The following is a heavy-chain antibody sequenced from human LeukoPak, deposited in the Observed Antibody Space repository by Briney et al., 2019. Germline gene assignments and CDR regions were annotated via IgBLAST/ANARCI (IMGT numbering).Heavy chain of an antibody. J-gene: IGHJ4*02. D-gene: IGHD6-13*01. CDR3: ARRSSSSWYDEYFDY. CDR2: IHPSGST. CDR1: GDSISSYY. Sequence: SETLSLTCTVSGDSISSYYWSWIRQPAGKGLEWIGRIHPSGSTNYNPSLKSRVTLSVDTSKNQFSLKLSSVTAADTAVYYCARRSSSSWYDEYFDYWGQGTLVTVSS. V-gene: IGHV4-4*07.